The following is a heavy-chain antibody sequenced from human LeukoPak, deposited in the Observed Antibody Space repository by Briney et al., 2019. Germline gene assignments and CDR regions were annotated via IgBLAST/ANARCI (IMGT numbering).Heavy chain of an antibody. CDR1: GGSISSYY. J-gene: IGHJ4*02. D-gene: IGHD6-19*01. CDR3: ARGTRIAVAAT. CDR2: IYYSGST. Sequence: SETLSLTCTVSGGSISSYYWSWIRQPPGKGLEWIGYIYYSGSTNYNPSLKSRVTISVDTSKNQFSLKLSPVTAADTAVYYCARGTRIAVAATWGQGTLVTVSS. V-gene: IGHV4-59*01.